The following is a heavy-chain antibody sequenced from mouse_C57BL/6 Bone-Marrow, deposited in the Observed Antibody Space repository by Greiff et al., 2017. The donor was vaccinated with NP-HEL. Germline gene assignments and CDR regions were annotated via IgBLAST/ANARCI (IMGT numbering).Heavy chain of an antibody. CDR1: GYSITSGYY. J-gene: IGHJ3*01. CDR3: ARGGLFAY. Sequence: VQLKESGPGLVKPSQSLSLTCSVTGYSITSGYYWNWIRQFPGNKLEWMGYISYDGSNNYNPSLKNRISITRDTSKNQFFLKLNSVTTEDTATYYCARGGLFAYWGQGTLVTVSA. V-gene: IGHV3-6*01. CDR2: ISYDGSN.